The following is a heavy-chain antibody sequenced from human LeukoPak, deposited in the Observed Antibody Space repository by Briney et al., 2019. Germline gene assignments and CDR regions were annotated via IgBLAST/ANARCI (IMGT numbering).Heavy chain of an antibody. CDR2: ISWNSGSI. J-gene: IGHJ4*02. CDR3: AKDLFTMVRGVHFDY. Sequence: GGSLRLSCAASGFTFDDYAMHWVRQAPGKGLEWVSGISWNSGSIGYADSVKGRFTISRDNAKNSLYLQMNSLRAEDTALYYCAKDLFTMVRGVHFDYWGQGTLVTVSS. D-gene: IGHD3-10*01. V-gene: IGHV3-9*01. CDR1: GFTFDDYA.